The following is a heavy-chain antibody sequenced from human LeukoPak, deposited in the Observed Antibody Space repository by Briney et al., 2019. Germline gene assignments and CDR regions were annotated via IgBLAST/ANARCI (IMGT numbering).Heavy chain of an antibody. D-gene: IGHD3-10*01. CDR2: IYPGDSET. CDR1: GYNFPGYW. J-gene: IGHJ4*02. CDR3: TRVDGSGTYLFHSDY. V-gene: IGHV5-51*01. Sequence: GESLKISCKASGYNFPGYWIAWVRQMPGKGHEWMGTIYPGDSETRYSPSFQGQVTFSADKSVYTAYLHWRSLKASDTAMYYCTRVDGSGTYLFHSDYWGQGTLVTVSS.